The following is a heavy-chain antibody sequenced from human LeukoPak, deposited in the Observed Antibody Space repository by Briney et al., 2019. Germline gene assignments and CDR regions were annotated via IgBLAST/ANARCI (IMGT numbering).Heavy chain of an antibody. CDR1: GGSISSYY. CDR2: IYYSGST. J-gene: IGHJ4*02. V-gene: IGHV4-59*01. D-gene: IGHD5-18*01. Sequence: PSETLSLTCTVSGGSISSYYRSWIRQPPGKGLEWIGYIYYSGSTNYNPSLKSRVTISVDTSKNQFSLKLSSVTAADTAVYYCASAGGYRYGSFDYWGQGTLVTVSS. CDR3: ASAGGYRYGSFDY.